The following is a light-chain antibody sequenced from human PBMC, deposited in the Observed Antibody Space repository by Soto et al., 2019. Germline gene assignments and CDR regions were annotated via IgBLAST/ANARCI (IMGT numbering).Light chain of an antibody. Sequence: DIQMTQSPSTLSASVGDRVTITCRATQNIYGWLAWYQQKSGKAPELLIYDASSLQSGVPSRFSGSRSGTDFTITISSLQPDDFATYYCQQYNSYPWTFGQGTKVEV. CDR1: QNIYGW. V-gene: IGKV1-5*01. J-gene: IGKJ1*01. CDR2: DAS. CDR3: QQYNSYPWT.